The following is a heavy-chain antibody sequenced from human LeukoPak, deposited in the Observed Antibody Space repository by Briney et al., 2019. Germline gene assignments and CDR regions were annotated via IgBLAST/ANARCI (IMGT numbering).Heavy chain of an antibody. CDR2: IYYSGST. V-gene: IGHV4-59*01. CDR1: GGSISRYY. D-gene: IGHD6-19*01. CDR3: ARDRDSSGLTDY. Sequence: NPSETLSLTCTVSGGSISRYYWSWIRQPPGKGLEWIGYIYYSGSTNYNPSLKSRVTISVDTSKNQFSLKLSSVTAADTAVYYCARDRDSSGLTDYWGQGTLVTVSS. J-gene: IGHJ4*02.